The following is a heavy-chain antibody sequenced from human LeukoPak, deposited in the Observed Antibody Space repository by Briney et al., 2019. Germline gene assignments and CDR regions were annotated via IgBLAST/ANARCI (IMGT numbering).Heavy chain of an antibody. CDR3: VKVTAAGFVDH. Sequence: GGSLRLSCAASGFTFSSYAMHWVRQAPGKGLEWVAVISYDGSNKYYADSVKGRFTISRDNSKNTLYLQMNSLGAEDTAFYYCVKVTAAGFVDHWGQGTLVTVSS. D-gene: IGHD6-13*01. V-gene: IGHV3-30-3*02. CDR1: GFTFSSYA. CDR2: ISYDGSNK. J-gene: IGHJ4*02.